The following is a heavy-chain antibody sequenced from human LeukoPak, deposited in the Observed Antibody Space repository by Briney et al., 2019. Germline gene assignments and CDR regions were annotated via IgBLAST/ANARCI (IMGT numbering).Heavy chain of an antibody. CDR1: GYTFTGYY. J-gene: IGHJ4*02. V-gene: IGHV1-2*06. CDR3: AREVAMVIDY. CDR2: INPKSGGT. Sequence: ASVKVSCKASGYTFTGYYMHWVGQAPGQGKEWMGRINPKSGGTNYAQKFQGRVNITRDTSISTAYMELSRLRSDVTAVYYCAREVAMVIDYWGQGTLVTVSS. D-gene: IGHD5-18*01.